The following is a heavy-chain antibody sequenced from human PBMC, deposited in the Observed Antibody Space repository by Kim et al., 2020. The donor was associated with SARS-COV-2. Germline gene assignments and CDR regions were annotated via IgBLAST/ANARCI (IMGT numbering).Heavy chain of an antibody. V-gene: IGHV4-34*01. J-gene: IGHJ1*01. CDR1: GGSFSGYY. CDR3: ARSQPKYGSGSTEYFQH. D-gene: IGHD3-10*01. CDR2: INHSGST. Sequence: SETLSLTCAVYGGSFSGYYWSWIRQPPGKGLEWIGEINHSGSTNYNPSLKSRVTISVDTSKNQFSLKLSSVTAADTAVYYCARSQPKYGSGSTEYFQHWGQSTLVTVSA.